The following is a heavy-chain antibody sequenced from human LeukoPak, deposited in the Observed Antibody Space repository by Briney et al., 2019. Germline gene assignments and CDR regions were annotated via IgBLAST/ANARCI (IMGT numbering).Heavy chain of an antibody. CDR2: INHSGST. Sequence: SETLSLTCAVYGGSFSGYYWSWIRQPPGKGLEWIGEINHSGSTNYNPSLKSRVTISVDTSKNQFSPKLSSVTAADTAVYYCASEGSDSGYDFVGPWGQGTLVTVSS. D-gene: IGHD5-12*01. J-gene: IGHJ4*02. CDR3: ASEGSDSGYDFVGP. V-gene: IGHV4-34*01. CDR1: GGSFSGYY.